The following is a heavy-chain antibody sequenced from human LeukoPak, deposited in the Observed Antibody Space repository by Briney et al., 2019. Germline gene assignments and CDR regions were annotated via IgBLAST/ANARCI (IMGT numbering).Heavy chain of an antibody. CDR3: ASVISTGDYYFDC. CDR1: GFTFSSYS. V-gene: IGHV3-21*01. CDR2: ISSSSSYI. J-gene: IGHJ4*02. D-gene: IGHD4-17*01. Sequence: GGSLRLSCAASGFTFSSYSMNWVRQAPGKGLEWVSSISSSSSYIYYADSVKGRFTISRGNAKNSLYLQMNSLRAEDTAVYYCASVISTGDYYFDCWGQGTLVTVSS.